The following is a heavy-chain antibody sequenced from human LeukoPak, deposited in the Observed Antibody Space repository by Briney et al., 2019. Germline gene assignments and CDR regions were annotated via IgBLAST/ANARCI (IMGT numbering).Heavy chain of an antibody. CDR2: ISGTTGRT. J-gene: IGHJ4*02. V-gene: IGHV3-23*01. D-gene: IGHD3-3*01. CDR3: ARGDHYYDFLIQH. Sequence: GGSLRLSCVASGFTFSSYAMTWVRQAPGKGLEWVSSISGTTGRTYYADSARGRFTISRGNSKNTLYVQMSSLRAEDTAIYYCARGDHYYDFLIQHWGQGTLVTVSS. CDR1: GFTFSSYA.